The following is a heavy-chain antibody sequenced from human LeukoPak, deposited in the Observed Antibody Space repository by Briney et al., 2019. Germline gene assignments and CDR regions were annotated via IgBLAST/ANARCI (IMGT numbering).Heavy chain of an antibody. CDR3: ARVSYDYVWGSYLPFDY. D-gene: IGHD3-16*02. CDR2: IYYSGST. CDR1: GGSISSGDYY. Sequence: SETLSLTCTVSGGSISSGDYYWSWIRQPPGKGLEWIGYIYYSGSTYYNPSLKSRVTMSVDTSKNQFSLKLISVTAADTAVYYCARVSYDYVWGSYLPFDYWGQGTLVTVSS. V-gene: IGHV4-30-4*08. J-gene: IGHJ4*02.